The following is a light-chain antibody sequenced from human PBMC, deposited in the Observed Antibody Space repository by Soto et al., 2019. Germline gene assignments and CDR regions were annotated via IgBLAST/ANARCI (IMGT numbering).Light chain of an antibody. J-gene: IGLJ2*01. Sequence: SYELTQPPSVSVSPGQTASITCSGDKLGEKFACWYQQKPGQSPVLVIYQDNKRPSGIPERFSGSNSGNTATLTISGTQAMDEADYYCQAWANRPHVVFGGGTKVTVL. V-gene: IGLV3-1*01. CDR3: QAWANRPHVV. CDR2: QDN. CDR1: KLGEKF.